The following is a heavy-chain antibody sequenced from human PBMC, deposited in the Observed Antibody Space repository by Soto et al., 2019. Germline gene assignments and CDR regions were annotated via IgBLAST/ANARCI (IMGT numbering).Heavy chain of an antibody. Sequence: HPGGSLRLSCAASGFTFSSYAMNWVRQAPGKGLEWVSSISGTGHRTYYADSVKGRFTVSSDNSKKTVYLQMNSLRAEDTAIYYRARGRIQVWSDMDVRGQGTTVTVSS. D-gene: IGHD5-18*01. J-gene: IGHJ6*02. CDR1: GFTFSSYA. V-gene: IGHV3-23*01. CDR3: ARGRIQVWSDMDV. CDR2: ISGTGHRT.